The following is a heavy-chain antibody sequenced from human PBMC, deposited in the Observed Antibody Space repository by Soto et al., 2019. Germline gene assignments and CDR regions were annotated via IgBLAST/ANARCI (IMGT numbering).Heavy chain of an antibody. J-gene: IGHJ3*02. CDR2: IYYSGST. V-gene: IGHV4-59*01. CDR1: GGSISSYY. Sequence: PSGTLSLTCTVSGGSISSYYWSWIRQPPGKGLEWIGYIYYSGSTNYNPSLKSRVTISVDTSKNQFSLKLSSVTAADTAVYYCARGYYDILTGYYTLDAFDIWGQGKMV. D-gene: IGHD3-9*01. CDR3: ARGYYDILTGYYTLDAFDI.